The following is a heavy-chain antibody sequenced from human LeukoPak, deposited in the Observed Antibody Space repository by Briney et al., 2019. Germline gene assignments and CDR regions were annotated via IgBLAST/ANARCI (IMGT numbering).Heavy chain of an antibody. CDR1: GFTFSRYR. V-gene: IGHV3-7*01. J-gene: IGHJ6*03. Sequence: GGSLRLSCAASGFTFSRYRMSWVRQAPGKGLGWVANIKQDGSEKYYVDSVKGRFTISRDNAKNSLYLQMNSLRAEDTAVYYCARMGGGNYMDVWGKGTTVTVSS. D-gene: IGHD3-16*01. CDR2: IKQDGSEK. CDR3: ARMGGGNYMDV.